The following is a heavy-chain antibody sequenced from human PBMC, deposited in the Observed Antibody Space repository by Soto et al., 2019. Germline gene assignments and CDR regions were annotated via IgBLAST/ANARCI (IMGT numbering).Heavy chain of an antibody. J-gene: IGHJ3*02. V-gene: IGHV4-59*08. CDR2: IYYAGTT. D-gene: IGHD3-9*01. CDR3: AGLNFDLLTGKYAFDI. CDR1: HTVVTAKY. Sequence: SDTLSLTGKDSHTVVTAKYCTYTLHPPCKGLEWVRYIYYAGTTSYNPSLKSQVTVSVATSKNHFSLKLSSVTAADTAVYYCAGLNFDLLTGKYAFDIWGQGTMVTVSS.